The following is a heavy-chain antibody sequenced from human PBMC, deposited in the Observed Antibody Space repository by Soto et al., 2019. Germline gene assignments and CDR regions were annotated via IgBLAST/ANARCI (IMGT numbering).Heavy chain of an antibody. V-gene: IGHV1-18*04. D-gene: IGHD3-3*01. CDR1: GYTFTSYG. CDR2: ISAYNGNT. Sequence: QVQLVQSGAEVKKPGASVKVSCKASGYTFTSYGISWVRQAPGQVLEWMGWISAYNGNTNYAQKLQGRVTMTTDTSTSKASMELRSLRSDETAVYYCASQYYDFDYWGQGTLVTVSS. CDR3: ASQYYDFDY. J-gene: IGHJ4*02.